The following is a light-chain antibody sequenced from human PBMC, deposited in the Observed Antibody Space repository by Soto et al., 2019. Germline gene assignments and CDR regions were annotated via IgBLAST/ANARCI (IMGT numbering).Light chain of an antibody. CDR3: QQFNSNSWT. CDR2: KAS. Sequence: DIQMTQSPSTLSASVGERVTITCRASQSNSTWLAWYQQKPGKAPKLLIYKASSLQSGVPSRFSGSGSGTEFTLTISSLQPDDFATYYCQQFNSNSWTFGQGTNVEIK. CDR1: QSNSTW. J-gene: IGKJ1*01. V-gene: IGKV1-5*03.